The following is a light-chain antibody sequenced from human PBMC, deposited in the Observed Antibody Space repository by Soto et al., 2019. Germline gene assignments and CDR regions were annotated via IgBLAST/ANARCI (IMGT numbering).Light chain of an antibody. CDR3: GSHAGNSNLV. V-gene: IGLV2-8*01. CDR1: SSDIGGYNY. J-gene: IGLJ3*02. CDR2: EVS. Sequence: QSVLTQPPSASGSPGQSVTISCTGTSSDIGGYNYVSWYQQHPGKAPKLIIYEVSKRPSGVPDRFSGSKSGNTASLTVSGLQAEDEADYYCGSHAGNSNLVFGGGTKVTVL.